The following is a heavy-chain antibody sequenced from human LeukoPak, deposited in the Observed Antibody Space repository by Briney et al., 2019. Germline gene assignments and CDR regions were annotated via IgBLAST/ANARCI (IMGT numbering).Heavy chain of an antibody. J-gene: IGHJ4*02. CDR2: IYPGDSDT. D-gene: IGHD6-13*01. CDR1: GYSFTSYW. CDR3: ARFALTSSLDY. Sequence: GESLKISCKGSGYSFTSYWIGWVRQMPGKGLEWMGIIYPGDSDTRYSPLFQGQVTLSVDRSISTAYLHWSGLKASDTAIYYCARFALTSSLDYWGQGTLVTVSS. V-gene: IGHV5-51*01.